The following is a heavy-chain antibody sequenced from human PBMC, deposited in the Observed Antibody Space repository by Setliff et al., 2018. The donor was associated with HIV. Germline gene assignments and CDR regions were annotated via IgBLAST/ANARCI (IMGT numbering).Heavy chain of an antibody. CDR3: SLASIVSTARWNH. D-gene: IGHD1-26*01. J-gene: IGHJ5*02. CDR1: GYTFSAYY. CDR2: INPNSGAT. V-gene: IGHV1-2*02. Sequence: ASVKVSCKVSGYTFSAYYLHWVRRAPGQGLEWMGWINPNSGATKYAQNFQGRVTMTRDTSISTAYMDLSSLTSDDTAVYYCSLASIVSTARWNHWGRGTLVTVSS.